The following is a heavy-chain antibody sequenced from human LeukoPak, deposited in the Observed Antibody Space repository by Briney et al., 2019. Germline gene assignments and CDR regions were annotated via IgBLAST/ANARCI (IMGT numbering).Heavy chain of an antibody. CDR2: INPNSGGT. CDR3: ARDLSLWYSSGWINWYFDL. J-gene: IGHJ2*01. CDR1: GYTFTGYY. Sequence: ASVKVSGKASGYTFTGYYMNWVRQAPGQGLEWMGWINPNSGGTNYAQKFQGRVTMTRDTSISTGYMDLSRLRSDDTAVYYCARDLSLWYSSGWINWYFDLWGRGTLVTVSS. D-gene: IGHD6-19*01. V-gene: IGHV1-2*02.